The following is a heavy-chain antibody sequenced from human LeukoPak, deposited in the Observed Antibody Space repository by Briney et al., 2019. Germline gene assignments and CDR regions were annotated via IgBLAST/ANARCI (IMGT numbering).Heavy chain of an antibody. J-gene: IGHJ4*02. CDR1: GFTFDDYG. V-gene: IGHV3-20*04. D-gene: IGHD4-17*01. CDR3: ARDRPPYGDYGRGYYFDY. CDR2: INWNGGST. Sequence: AGGSLRLSCAASGFTFDDYGMSWVRHAPGKGLEWVSGINWNGGSTGYADSVKGRFTISRDNAKNSLYLQMNSLRAEDTALYYCARDRPPYGDYGRGYYFDYWGQGTLVTVSS.